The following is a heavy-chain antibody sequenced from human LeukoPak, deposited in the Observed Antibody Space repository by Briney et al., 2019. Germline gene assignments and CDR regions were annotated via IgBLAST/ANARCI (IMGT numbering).Heavy chain of an antibody. CDR2: ISSSSSYI. CDR3: ARTLLDSSGYYTDVYYFDY. V-gene: IGHV3-21*01. D-gene: IGHD3-22*01. CDR1: GFTFSSYS. Sequence: GGSLRLSCAASGFTFSSYSMNWVRQAPGKWLEWVSSISSSSSYIYYADSVKGRFTISRDNAKNSLYLQMNSLRAEDTAVYYCARTLLDSSGYYTDVYYFDYWGQGTLVTVSS. J-gene: IGHJ4*02.